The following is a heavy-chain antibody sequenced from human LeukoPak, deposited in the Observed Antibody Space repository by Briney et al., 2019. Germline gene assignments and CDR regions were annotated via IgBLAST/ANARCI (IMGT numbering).Heavy chain of an antibody. CDR3: ARLSIVYGMDV. J-gene: IGHJ6*02. CDR2: MFHSGST. Sequence: PSEALSLTCSVSGGSISSAYWSWIRQHPGKVLEWIGYMFHSGSTNYNPSLKSRVTISLATSKKQVSLKLSSVTAAGTAVYYFARLSIVYGMDVWGQGTTVTVCS. V-gene: IGHV4-59*01. D-gene: IGHD3-3*02. CDR1: GGSISSAY.